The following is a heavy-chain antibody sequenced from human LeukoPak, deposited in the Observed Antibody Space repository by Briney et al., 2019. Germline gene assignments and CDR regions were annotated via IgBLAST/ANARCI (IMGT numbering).Heavy chain of an antibody. CDR3: AKFGSDAFDI. CDR2: AYYSGST. J-gene: IGHJ3*02. CDR1: GDSITTYY. Sequence: SETLSLTCTVSGDSITTYYWSWIRQPPGKGLEYIGYAYYSGSTNYNPSLKSRLTISMDTSKNQFSLKLTSVTAADTAVYYCAKFGSDAFDIWGQGTMVTVSS. V-gene: IGHV4-59*12. D-gene: IGHD3-10*01.